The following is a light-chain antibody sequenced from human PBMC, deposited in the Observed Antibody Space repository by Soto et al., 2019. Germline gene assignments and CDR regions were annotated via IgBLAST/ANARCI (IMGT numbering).Light chain of an antibody. CDR1: SGHSSYA. CDR2: VTSDGSH. J-gene: IGLJ2*01. CDR3: QTWGTGIHVV. V-gene: IGLV4-69*01. Sequence: QLVLNQSPSASASLGASVKLTCTLSSGHSSYAIAWHQQQPEKGPRYLMKVTSDGSHSKGDGIPDRFSGSSSGAERYRTISSLQSEDEADYYCQTWGTGIHVVFGGGTKVTVL.